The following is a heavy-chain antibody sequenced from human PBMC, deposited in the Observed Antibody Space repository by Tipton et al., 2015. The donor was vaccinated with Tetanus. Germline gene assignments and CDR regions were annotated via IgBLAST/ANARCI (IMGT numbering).Heavy chain of an antibody. Sequence: TLSLTCTVSGGSIRSYYWSWIRQPPGMGLEWIGYIYNSGTTKYNPSLKSRVTISVDTSKNQLYLRLSSVTAADTAVFYCARSSSCSLNHDPWGQGTLVTVSS. CDR3: ARSSSCSLNHDP. D-gene: IGHD6-13*01. J-gene: IGHJ5*02. CDR2: IYNSGTT. V-gene: IGHV4-59*01. CDR1: GGSIRSYY.